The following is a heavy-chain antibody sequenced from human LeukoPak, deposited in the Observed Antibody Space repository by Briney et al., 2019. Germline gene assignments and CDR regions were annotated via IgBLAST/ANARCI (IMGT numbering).Heavy chain of an antibody. D-gene: IGHD3-22*01. CDR2: ISSSSSYI. CDR3: ARETEDYYDSSGYYY. V-gene: IGHV3-21*01. CDR1: GFTFSSYS. J-gene: IGHJ4*02. Sequence: GGSLRLSCAASGFTFSSYSMNWVRQAPGKGLEWVSSISSSSSYIYYADSVKGRFTISRDNAKNSLYLQMNSLRAEDTAVYYCARETEDYYDSSGYYYWGQGTLATVSS.